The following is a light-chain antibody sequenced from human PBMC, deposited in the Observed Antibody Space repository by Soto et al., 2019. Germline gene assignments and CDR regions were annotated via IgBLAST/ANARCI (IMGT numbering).Light chain of an antibody. V-gene: IGLV1-47*02. Sequence: QSVLTQPPSASGTPGQSVTISCSGSSSNIGSNSVYWYQQLPGAAPKLLIYSSYRRPSGVPDRFSGSKSGTSASLAISGLRSEDEAEYYCAAWDDSLSGPGVFGGGTKLTVL. CDR1: SSNIGSNS. CDR2: SSY. J-gene: IGLJ2*01. CDR3: AAWDDSLSGPGV.